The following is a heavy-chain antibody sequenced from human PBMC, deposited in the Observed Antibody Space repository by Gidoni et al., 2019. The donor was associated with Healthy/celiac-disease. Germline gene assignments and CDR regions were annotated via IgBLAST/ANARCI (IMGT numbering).Heavy chain of an antibody. J-gene: IGHJ4*02. CDR3: ARDPSYCTGGVCFNFDY. CDR2: IWYDGSNK. D-gene: IGHD2-8*02. CDR1: GFPFSSYG. Sequence: HVQLVESGGGVVQPGRSLRLSCAASGFPFSSYGMHWVRQSPGKGLEWVAVIWYDGSNKYYADSVKGRFTISRDNSKNTLYLQMNSLRVEDTAVYYCARDPSYCTGGVCFNFDYWGQGTLVTVSS. V-gene: IGHV3-33*01.